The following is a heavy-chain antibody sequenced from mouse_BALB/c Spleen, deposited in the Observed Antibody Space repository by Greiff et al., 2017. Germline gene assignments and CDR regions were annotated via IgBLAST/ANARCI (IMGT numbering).Heavy chain of an antibody. J-gene: IGHJ4*01. CDR2: IRNKANGYTT. CDR3: ARDYSDDGSLMDY. D-gene: IGHD2-3*01. Sequence: EVKLMESGGGLVQPGGSLRLSCATSGFTFTDYYMSWVRQPPGKALEWLGFIRNKANGYTTEYSASVKGRFTISRDNSQSILYLQMNTLRAEDSATYDCARDYSDDGSLMDYWGQGTSVTVSA. V-gene: IGHV7-3*02. CDR1: GFTFTDYY.